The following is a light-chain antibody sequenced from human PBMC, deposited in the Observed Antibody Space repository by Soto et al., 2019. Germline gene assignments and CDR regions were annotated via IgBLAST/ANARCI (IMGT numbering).Light chain of an antibody. J-gene: IGLJ2*01. CDR3: SSYTSSNTLV. CDR1: SSDVGAYNY. CDR2: EVS. V-gene: IGLV2-14*01. Sequence: QSALTQPASVSGSPGQSITISCTGTSSDVGAYNYVSWYQQHPGKAPKLMIFEVSDRPSGVSNRFSGSKSGNTASLNISGLQAEDEADYYCSSYTSSNTLVFGGGTKLTVL.